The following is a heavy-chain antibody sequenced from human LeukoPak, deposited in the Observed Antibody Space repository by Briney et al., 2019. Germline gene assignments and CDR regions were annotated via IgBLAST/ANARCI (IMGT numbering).Heavy chain of an antibody. CDR2: ISYDGSDK. J-gene: IGHJ6*04. CDR3: ARDLYGSRSRRCAMDV. Sequence: PGGSLRLSCAASGFTFSNNVIHWVRQAPGKGLEWVAMISYDGSDKYYADSVKGRFTISRDNSKNTLYLQMTSLRGEDTAVYYCARDLYGSRSRRCAMDVRGKGTTVTVSS. CDR1: GFTFSNNV. V-gene: IGHV3-30*04. D-gene: IGHD3-10*01.